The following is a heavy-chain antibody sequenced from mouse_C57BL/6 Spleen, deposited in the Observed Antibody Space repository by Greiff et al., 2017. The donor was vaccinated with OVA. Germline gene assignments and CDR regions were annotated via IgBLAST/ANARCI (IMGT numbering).Heavy chain of an antibody. V-gene: IGHV1-80*01. D-gene: IGHD2-2*01. J-gene: IGHJ2*01. Sequence: VKLMESGAELVKPGASVKISCKASGYAFSSYWMNWVKQRPGKGLEWIGQIYPGDGDTNYNGKFKGKATLTADKSSSTAYMQLSSLTSEDSAVYFCARYGYDGGSFDYWGQGTTLTVSS. CDR2: IYPGDGDT. CDR3: ARYGYDGGSFDY. CDR1: GYAFSSYW.